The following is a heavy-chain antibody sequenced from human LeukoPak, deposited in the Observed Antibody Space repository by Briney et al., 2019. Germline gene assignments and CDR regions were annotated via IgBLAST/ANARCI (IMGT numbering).Heavy chain of an antibody. V-gene: IGHV1-69*01. CDR1: GGTFSSYA. D-gene: IGHD6-13*01. CDR3: ARGGSSSWYGCYGY. CDR2: IIPIFGTA. Sequence: ASVKVSCKASGGTFSSYAISWVRQAPGQGLEWMGGIIPIFGTANYAQKFQGRVTITADESTSTAYMELGSLRSEDTAVYYCARGGSSSWYGCYGYWGQGTLVTVSS. J-gene: IGHJ4*02.